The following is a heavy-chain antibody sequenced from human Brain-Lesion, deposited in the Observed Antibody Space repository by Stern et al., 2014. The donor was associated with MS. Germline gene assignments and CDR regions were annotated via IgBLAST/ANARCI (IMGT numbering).Heavy chain of an antibody. CDR3: ARGHTSGYYNFDY. Sequence: QVQLVQSGAEVKKPGASVKVSCKPSGYTFTSYAITWVRQAPGQGLEWMGWISTYNGNTNYVQKLQGRVTMTTDPSTSTPYMELRSLRSDDTAVYYCARGHTSGYYNFDYWGQGTLVTVS. V-gene: IGHV1-18*01. J-gene: IGHJ4*02. CDR2: ISTYNGNT. D-gene: IGHD3-22*01. CDR1: GYTFTSYA.